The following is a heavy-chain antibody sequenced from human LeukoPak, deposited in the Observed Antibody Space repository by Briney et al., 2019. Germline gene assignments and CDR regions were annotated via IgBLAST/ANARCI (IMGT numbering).Heavy chain of an antibody. V-gene: IGHV3-23*01. CDR2: ISDSGHLT. D-gene: IGHD2-2*01. Sequence: GGSLRLSCAASGFTFSSYGMSWVRQAPGKGLEWVSAISDSGHLTSYADSVKGRFTISRDNSRNTVYLQMNSLRAEDTAIYYCATHRSNGPAAMNYWGQGILVTVSS. J-gene: IGHJ4*02. CDR3: ATHRSNGPAAMNY. CDR1: GFTFSSYG.